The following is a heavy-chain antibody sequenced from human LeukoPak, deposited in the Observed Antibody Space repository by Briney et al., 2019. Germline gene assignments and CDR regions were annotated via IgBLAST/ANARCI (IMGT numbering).Heavy chain of an antibody. CDR2: IWYDGSNK. V-gene: IGHV3-33*01. CDR3: ARAEGYYDSSGNDAFDI. CDR1: GFTFSSYG. Sequence: GRSLRLSCAASGFTFSSYGMHWVRQAPGKGLEWVAVIWYDGSNKYYADSVKGRFTISRDNSKNTLYLQMNSLRAEDTAVYYCARAEGYYDSSGNDAFDIWGQGKMVTVSS. J-gene: IGHJ3*02. D-gene: IGHD3-22*01.